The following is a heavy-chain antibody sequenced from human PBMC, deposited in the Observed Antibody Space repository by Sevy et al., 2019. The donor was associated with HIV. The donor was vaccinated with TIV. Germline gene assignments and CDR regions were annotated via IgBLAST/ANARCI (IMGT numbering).Heavy chain of an antibody. J-gene: IGHJ6*02. CDR1: GFTFSSFG. CDR3: AKDLDYFDSSAGPSSLIYNYYYGLED. CDR2: ISYDGSNK. V-gene: IGHV3-30*18. Sequence: GESLKISCAASGFTFSSFGMHWVRQAPGKGLEWVSYISYDGSNKKYADSVKGRLTVSRDKSKNTLYLQMNSLRAEETAVYYCAKDLDYFDSSAGPSSLIYNYYYGLEDWGPGTTVTVSS. D-gene: IGHD3-22*01.